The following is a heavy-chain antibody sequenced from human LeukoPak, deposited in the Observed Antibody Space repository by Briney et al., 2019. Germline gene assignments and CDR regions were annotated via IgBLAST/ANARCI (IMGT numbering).Heavy chain of an antibody. Sequence: GPTLVKPTHTLTLTCTISGFSISNSRGGVGWIRQPPNKALESLAPIYWNDHKVYSPSLKSRLSITNATSKNQVVLTLTNMDPADTGTYYCAHRPSDGGAYYASLLFDYWGQGTPVTVSS. D-gene: IGHD3-22*01. CDR2: IYWNDHK. V-gene: IGHV2-5*01. J-gene: IGHJ4*02. CDR1: GFSISNSRGG. CDR3: AHRPSDGGAYYASLLFDY.